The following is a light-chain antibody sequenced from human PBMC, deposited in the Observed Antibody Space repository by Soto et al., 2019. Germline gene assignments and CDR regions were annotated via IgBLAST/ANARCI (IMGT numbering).Light chain of an antibody. CDR3: VQGKHWPRT. Sequence: DVVMTQSPLFLPVTLGQPASISCRSSESLVFSDGNTYLSWLQQRPGQSPRRLIYKVSTRGSGVPDRFSGSGSGTEFTLKISRVEAEDVGLYYCVQGKHWPRTVGQPTKVEIK. CDR1: ESLVFSDGNTY. J-gene: IGKJ1*01. V-gene: IGKV2-30*01. CDR2: KVS.